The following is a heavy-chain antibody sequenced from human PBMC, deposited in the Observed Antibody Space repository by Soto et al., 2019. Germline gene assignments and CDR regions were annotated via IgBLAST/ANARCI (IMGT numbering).Heavy chain of an antibody. CDR2: INTDGSRT. V-gene: IGHV3-74*02. D-gene: IGHD1-26*01. CDR3: ARGGSGSYGDCYGMDV. J-gene: IGHJ6*02. CDR1: GFTVSSYW. Sequence: EVQLAESGGGLVQPGGSLRLSCAASGFTVSSYWMHWVRQAPGKGLVWVSRINTDGSRTDYADSVKGRFTIARDNAKNTLDMQMNSLRAEDTAVYYCARGGSGSYGDCYGMDVWGQGTTVTVSS.